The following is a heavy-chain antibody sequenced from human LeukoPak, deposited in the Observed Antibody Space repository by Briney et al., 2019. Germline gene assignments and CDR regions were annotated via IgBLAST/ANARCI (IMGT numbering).Heavy chain of an antibody. CDR2: ISHSGTT. CDR3: ARFPCSGDSCYSGIRAFDI. D-gene: IGHD2-15*01. Sequence: SETLSLTCAVYGGSFSGYYWNWIRQSPGKGLEWIGEISHSGTTNYTASLKSRVTISVDTSKKQFSLKLSSVTAADTAVYYCARFPCSGDSCYSGIRAFDIWGQGTMVTVSS. J-gene: IGHJ3*02. V-gene: IGHV4-34*01. CDR1: GGSFSGYY.